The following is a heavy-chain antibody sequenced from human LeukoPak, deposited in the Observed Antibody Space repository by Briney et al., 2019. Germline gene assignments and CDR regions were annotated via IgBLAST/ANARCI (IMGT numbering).Heavy chain of an antibody. Sequence: SETLSLTCAVSGGSISSYYWSWIRQPPGKGLEWIGYIYTSGSTNYNPSLKSRVTISVDTSKNQFSLKLSSVTAADTAVYYCERQSGSSVVFDYWGQGTLVTVSS. CDR1: GGSISSYY. D-gene: IGHD5-12*01. V-gene: IGHV4-4*09. CDR2: IYTSGST. J-gene: IGHJ4*02. CDR3: ERQSGSSVVFDY.